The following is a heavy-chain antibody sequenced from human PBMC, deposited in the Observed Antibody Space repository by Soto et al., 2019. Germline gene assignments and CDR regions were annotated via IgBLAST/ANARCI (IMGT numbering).Heavy chain of an antibody. J-gene: IGHJ4*02. CDR1: GDSVSSNSVA. V-gene: IGHV6-1*01. CDR3: ARGSVRQQLAFYFLY. D-gene: IGHD6-13*01. Sequence: SQTLSLTCAISGDSVSSNSVAWNWIRQSPSRGLEWLGRTYYRSKWYNDYAVSVKSRITINPDTSKNQFSLQLNSATPEDTAVYYCARGSVRQQLAFYFLYRRQGPLLSVYS. CDR2: TYYRSKWYN.